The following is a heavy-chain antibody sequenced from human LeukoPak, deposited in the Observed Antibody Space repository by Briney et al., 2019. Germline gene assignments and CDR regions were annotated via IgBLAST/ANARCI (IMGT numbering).Heavy chain of an antibody. J-gene: IGHJ4*02. Sequence: GGSLRLSCAASGFTFSSYEMNWVRQAPGKGLEWISYIRSSGTTTYYADSVKGRFTISRHNSKNTLYLQMNSLRAEDTAVYYCARGLRHWGQGTLVTVSS. CDR3: ARGLRH. CDR2: IRSSGTTT. D-gene: IGHD5-12*01. CDR1: GFTFSSYE. V-gene: IGHV3-48*03.